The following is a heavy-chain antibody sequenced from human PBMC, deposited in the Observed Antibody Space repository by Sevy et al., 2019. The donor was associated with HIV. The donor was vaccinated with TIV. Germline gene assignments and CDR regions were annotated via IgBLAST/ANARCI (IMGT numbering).Heavy chain of an antibody. CDR1: GFTFISFT. CDR2: ISNIPSYI. D-gene: IGHD3-16*01. V-gene: IGHV3-21*01. CDR3: ARRGGLTDEGFDI. Sequence: GGSLRLSCAASGFTFISFTMNWVRQAPGKGLEWVSSISNIPSYIYYADSVKGRFTISRANAKNALYLQMDSLGVEDADVYYCARRGGLTDEGFDIWGQGTMVTVSS. J-gene: IGHJ3*02.